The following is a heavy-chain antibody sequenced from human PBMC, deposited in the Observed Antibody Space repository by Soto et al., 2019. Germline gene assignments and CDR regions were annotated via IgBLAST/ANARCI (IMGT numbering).Heavy chain of an antibody. CDR1: GYTFTGYY. J-gene: IGHJ4*02. V-gene: IGHV1-2*04. D-gene: IGHD5-12*01. CDR3: ARDRGRGYSGYDWYFDY. CDR2: INPNSGGT. Sequence: QVQLVQSGAEVKKPGASVKVSCKASGYTFTGYYMHWVRQAPGQGLEWMGWINPNSGGTNYAQKFQGWVPMTRDTSISTAYMELSRLRSDDTAVYYCARDRGRGYSGYDWYFDYWGKGTLVTVSS.